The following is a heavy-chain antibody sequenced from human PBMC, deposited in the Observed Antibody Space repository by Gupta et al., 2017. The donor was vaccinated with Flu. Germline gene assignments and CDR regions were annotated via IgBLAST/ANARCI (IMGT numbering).Heavy chain of an antibody. J-gene: IGHJ4*02. Sequence: QVQLVQSGAEVRKPGASVKVSCKVSGDILSELAMHWVRQAPGKGLEWLGGFDPEEGESIYGQKLQGRVTMTEDTSTDIAYRELRSLRPEDTAVYVGTTTSLAGAENCGHWGQGTLLSVSS. D-gene: IGHD1-26*01. V-gene: IGHV1-24*01. CDR1: GDILSELA. CDR2: FDPEEGES. CDR3: TTTSLAGAENCGH.